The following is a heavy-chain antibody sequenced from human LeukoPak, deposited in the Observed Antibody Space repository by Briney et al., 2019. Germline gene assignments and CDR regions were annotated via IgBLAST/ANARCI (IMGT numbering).Heavy chain of an antibody. J-gene: IGHJ6*02. CDR3: ARKPYYYDSSGYLTYGMDV. V-gene: IGHV1-69*13. Sequence: SVKVSCKASGGTFSSYAISWVRQAPGQGLEWMGGIIPIFGTANYAQKFQGRVTITADESTSTAYMELSSLRSEDTAVYYCARKPYYYDSSGYLTYGMDVWAKGPRSPSP. D-gene: IGHD3-22*01. CDR1: GGTFSSYA. CDR2: IIPIFGTA.